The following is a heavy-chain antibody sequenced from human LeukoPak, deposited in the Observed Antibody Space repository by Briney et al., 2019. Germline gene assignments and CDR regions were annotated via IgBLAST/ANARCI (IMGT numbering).Heavy chain of an antibody. J-gene: IGHJ3*02. Sequence: GGSLRLSCAGSGFTFDDYAMHWVRQAPGKGLEGVSLISWDGGKTYYADSVKGRFTIARDNAKNSLYLQMNSLRAEDTAVYFCAGHYDSSGYRVDVFDIWGQGTMVTVSS. CDR2: ISWDGGKT. CDR1: GFTFDDYA. D-gene: IGHD3-22*01. V-gene: IGHV3-43D*03. CDR3: AGHYDSSGYRVDVFDI.